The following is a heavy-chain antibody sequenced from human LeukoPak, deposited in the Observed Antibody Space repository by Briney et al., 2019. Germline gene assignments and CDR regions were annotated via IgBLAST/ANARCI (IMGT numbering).Heavy chain of an antibody. CDR2: INHSGST. CDR1: GGSFSDYY. V-gene: IGHV4-34*01. Sequence: SETLSLTCAVYGGSFSDYYWSWIRQPPGKGLQWIGEINHSGSTNYNPSLKSRVTISVDTSKNQFSLKLNSVTAADTAMYYCQSRFLEWLLDYWGQGTLVTVSS. CDR3: QSRFLEWLLDY. D-gene: IGHD3-3*01. J-gene: IGHJ4*02.